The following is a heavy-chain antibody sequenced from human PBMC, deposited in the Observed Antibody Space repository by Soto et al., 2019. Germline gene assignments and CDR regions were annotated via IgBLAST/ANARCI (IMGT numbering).Heavy chain of an antibody. CDR3: ARSPSVCGTNGVCYVPGSFDY. V-gene: IGHV6-1*01. CDR1: GDSVSSNSAA. D-gene: IGHD2-8*01. CDR2: TYYRSKWYN. Sequence: PSQTLSLTCVISGDSVSSNSAAWNWIRQSPSRGLEWLGRTYYRSKWYNDYAVSVKSRITINPATSKNQFSLQLTSVTPEDTAVYYCARSPSVCGTNGVCYVPGSFDYWGQGTLVTVSS. J-gene: IGHJ4*02.